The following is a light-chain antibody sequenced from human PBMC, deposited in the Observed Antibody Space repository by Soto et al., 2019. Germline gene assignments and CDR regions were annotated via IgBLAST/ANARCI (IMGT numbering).Light chain of an antibody. CDR2: DAS. Sequence: EIVLTQSPATLSLSPGERATLSCRASQSVSSYLAWYQQKPGQAPRLLIYDASTRAPGIPDRFSGSGSGTDFTLTISRLEPEDFAVYYCQQYGPSPSTFGQGTNLEI. CDR3: QQYGPSPST. V-gene: IGKV3-11*01. J-gene: IGKJ2*01. CDR1: QSVSSY.